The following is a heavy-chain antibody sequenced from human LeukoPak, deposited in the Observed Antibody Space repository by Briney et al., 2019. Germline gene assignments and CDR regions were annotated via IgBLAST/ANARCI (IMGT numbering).Heavy chain of an antibody. CDR2: ITSSGAGT. V-gene: IGHV3-23*01. J-gene: IGHJ4*02. D-gene: IGHD3-22*01. Sequence: PGGSLRLSCAASGFTFSSYAMSWVRQAPGKGLEWVSSITSSGAGTYYPDSVKGRFTISRDNSENTLYLQMNSLRAEDTAVYYCAKDRPNYYDTSGHYYRRNGDCWGQGTLVTVS. CDR1: GFTFSSYA. CDR3: AKDRPNYYDTSGHYYRRNGDC.